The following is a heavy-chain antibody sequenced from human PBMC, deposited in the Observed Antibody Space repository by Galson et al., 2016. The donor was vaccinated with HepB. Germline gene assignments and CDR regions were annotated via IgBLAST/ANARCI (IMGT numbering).Heavy chain of an antibody. CDR2: ITSSSRYD. D-gene: IGHD6-13*01. V-gene: IGHV3-11*06. CDR3: ARAGGRSSSWSDF. CDR1: GFIFSDYY. Sequence: SLRLSCAASGFIFSDYYMSWIRQAPGKGLEWVSYITSSSRYDNYADSVKGRFTISRDNAKNSLYLQMNSLRVEDTAVYYCARAGGRSSSWSDFWGQGTLVTVSS. J-gene: IGHJ4*02.